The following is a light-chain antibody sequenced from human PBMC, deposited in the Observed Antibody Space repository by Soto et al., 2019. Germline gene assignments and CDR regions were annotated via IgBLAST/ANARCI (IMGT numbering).Light chain of an antibody. CDR3: QQYYSTPFT. CDR2: WAS. V-gene: IGKV4-1*01. J-gene: IGKJ3*01. CDR1: QSVLYSSNNKNC. Sequence: DIVMTQSPDSLAVSLGERATINSKSSQSVLYSSNNKNCLAWYQQKPGQPPKLLIYWASTRESGVPDRFSGSGSGTDFTLTISSLQAEDVAVYYCQQYYSTPFTFGPGTKVDIK.